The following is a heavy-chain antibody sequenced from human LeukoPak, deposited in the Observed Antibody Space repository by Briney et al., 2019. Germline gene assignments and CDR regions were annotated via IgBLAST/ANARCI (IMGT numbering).Heavy chain of an antibody. Sequence: SETLSLICAVYGGSFSGYYWSWIRQPPGKGLEWIGDINHSGNTNYKPSLMSRLTILVSTYKNQYCLRPSAVTAADAPVYFCACRSCAGPLRNWGQGILVTVSS. CDR1: GGSFSGYY. D-gene: IGHD3-16*01. CDR3: ACRSCAGPLRN. V-gene: IGHV4-34*01. J-gene: IGHJ4*02. CDR2: INHSGNT.